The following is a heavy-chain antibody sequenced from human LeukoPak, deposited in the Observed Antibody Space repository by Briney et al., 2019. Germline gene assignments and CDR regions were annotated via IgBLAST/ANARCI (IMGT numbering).Heavy chain of an antibody. Sequence: PGGSLRLSCAASGFTFSSYAMHWVRQAPGKGLEWVAVISYDGSNKYYADSVKGRFTISRDNSKNTLYLQMNSLRAEDTAVYYCARGAGPFYYYGMDVWGQGTLVTVSS. CDR3: ARGAGPFYYYGMDV. CDR1: GFTFSSYA. V-gene: IGHV3-30*04. D-gene: IGHD6-13*01. J-gene: IGHJ6*02. CDR2: ISYDGSNK.